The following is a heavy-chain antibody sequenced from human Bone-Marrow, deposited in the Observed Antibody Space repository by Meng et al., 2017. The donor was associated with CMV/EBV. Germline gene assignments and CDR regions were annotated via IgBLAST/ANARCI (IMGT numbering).Heavy chain of an antibody. Sequence: KASGYTFTGYYMHWVRQAPGQGLEWMGWINPNSGGTNYAQKFQGRVTMTRDTSISTAYMELSRLRSDDTAVYYCAREPPVAGVIDYWGQGTLVTVSS. V-gene: IGHV1-2*02. CDR1: GYTFTGYY. J-gene: IGHJ4*02. D-gene: IGHD6-19*01. CDR2: INPNSGGT. CDR3: AREPPVAGVIDY.